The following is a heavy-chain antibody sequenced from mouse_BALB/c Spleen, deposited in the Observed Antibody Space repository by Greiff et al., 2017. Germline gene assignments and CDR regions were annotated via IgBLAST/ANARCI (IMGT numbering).Heavy chain of an antibody. J-gene: IGHJ3*01. D-gene: IGHD2-1*01. CDR3: ASPRNYWFAY. CDR2: ISDGGSYT. CDR1: GFTFSDYY. V-gene: IGHV5-4*02. Sequence: EVKLVESGGGLVKPGGSLKLSCAASGFTFSDYYMYWVRQTPEKRLEWVATISDGGSYTYYPDSVKGRFTISRDNAKNNLYLQMSSLKSEDTAMYYCASPRNYWFAYWGQGTLVTVSA.